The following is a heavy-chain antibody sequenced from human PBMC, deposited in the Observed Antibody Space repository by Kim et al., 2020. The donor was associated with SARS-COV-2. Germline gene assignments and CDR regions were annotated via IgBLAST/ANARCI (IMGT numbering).Heavy chain of an antibody. CDR3: TTGGAAAAAQDH. J-gene: IGHJ4*02. Sequence: GGSLRLSCAASGFTFSNAWMSWVRQAPGKGLEWVGRIKRKTGGRTTDYAAPVKCSFSISRDDSNNTLYLQMHSLKTEDTAVYYCTTGGAAAAAQDHWGQGTLVTVSS. D-gene: IGHD6-13*01. CDR2: IKRKTGGRTT. V-gene: IGHV3-15*01. CDR1: GFTFSNAW.